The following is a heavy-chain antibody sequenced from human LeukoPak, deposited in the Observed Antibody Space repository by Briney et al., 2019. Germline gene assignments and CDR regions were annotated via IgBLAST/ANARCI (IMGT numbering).Heavy chain of an antibody. Sequence: SETLSLTCTVSGAFISNYYWSWIRQPPGKGLEWIGYIYYSGTTNYNPSLKGRVTISVGTSKKQFSPRLSSVTAADTAVYYCAKSPITTSGIVHWYLDLWGRGTLVTVSS. CDR1: GAFISNYY. CDR2: IYYSGTT. V-gene: IGHV4-59*01. CDR3: AKSPITTSGIVHWYLDL. D-gene: IGHD3-22*01. J-gene: IGHJ2*01.